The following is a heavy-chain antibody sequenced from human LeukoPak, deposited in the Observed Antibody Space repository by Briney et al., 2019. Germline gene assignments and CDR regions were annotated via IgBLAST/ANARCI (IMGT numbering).Heavy chain of an antibody. Sequence: GSLRLSCAAPGFTFSSYEMNWGRQAPGKGLEWVSYNSCSGSTIYYADSVKGRFTISRDNAKNSLYLQMNSLSAEDTAVYYCARGPERYDYGDFGYYYGMDVWGKGTTVTVSS. CDR1: GFTFSSYE. CDR3: ARGPERYDYGDFGYYYGMDV. J-gene: IGHJ6*04. CDR2: NSCSGSTI. D-gene: IGHD4-17*01. V-gene: IGHV3-48*03.